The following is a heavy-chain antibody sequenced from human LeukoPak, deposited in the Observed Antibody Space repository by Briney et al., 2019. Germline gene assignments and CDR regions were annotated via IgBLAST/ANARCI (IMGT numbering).Heavy chain of an antibody. J-gene: IGHJ4*02. Sequence: ASVKVSCKASGYTFTSYGISWVRQAPGQGLEWMGWISAYNGNTNYAQKLQGRVTMTRDMSTSTAYMELSRLRSDDTAVYYCAREKRSGYYGSGSYLAFDYWGQGTLVTVSS. CDR1: GYTFTSYG. CDR2: ISAYNGNT. CDR3: AREKRSGYYGSGSYLAFDY. D-gene: IGHD3-10*01. V-gene: IGHV1-18*01.